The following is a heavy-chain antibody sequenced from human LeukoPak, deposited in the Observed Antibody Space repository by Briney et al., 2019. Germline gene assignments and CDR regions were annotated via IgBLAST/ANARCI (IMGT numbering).Heavy chain of an antibody. CDR2: IIPTFDTA. Sequence: SVKVSCKASGYTFTSYAMNWVRQAPGQGLEWMGGIIPTFDTANYAQKFQGRVTITADKSTSTVYMELSRLRSEDTALYYCARCIPPYYYDSSGYYQTQWSNWFDPWGQGTLVTVSS. V-gene: IGHV1-69*06. CDR1: GYTFTSYA. D-gene: IGHD3-22*01. CDR3: ARCIPPYYYDSSGYYQTQWSNWFDP. J-gene: IGHJ5*02.